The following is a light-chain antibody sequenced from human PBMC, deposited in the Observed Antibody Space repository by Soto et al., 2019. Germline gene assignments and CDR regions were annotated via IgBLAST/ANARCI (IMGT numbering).Light chain of an antibody. Sequence: QSALTQPASVSGSPGQSITLSCTRTSSGVENYNLVSWYQHRPGKAPKLIIYEGSQRPPGVSDRFSGSKSGNTASLTISGLRAEDEADYYCSSYAGAVVFGGGTKLTVL. V-gene: IGLV2-23*01. CDR1: SSGVENYNL. CDR2: EGS. J-gene: IGLJ2*01. CDR3: SSYAGAVV.